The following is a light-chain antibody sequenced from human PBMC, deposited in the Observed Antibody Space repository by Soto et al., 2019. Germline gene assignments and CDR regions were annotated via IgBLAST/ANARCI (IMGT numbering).Light chain of an antibody. CDR3: QNYEISRFSKP. Sequence: EIVLTQSPGTLSLSPGERATLSCRASQNIGSSYLAWYQQKPGQAPRLLIYGASSRSTGIPDRFSGSGSGTDFTLTISRLEPEDFAEYYCQNYEISRFSKPFCQGTKV. CDR1: QNIGSSY. J-gene: IGKJ1*01. CDR2: GAS. V-gene: IGKV3-20*01.